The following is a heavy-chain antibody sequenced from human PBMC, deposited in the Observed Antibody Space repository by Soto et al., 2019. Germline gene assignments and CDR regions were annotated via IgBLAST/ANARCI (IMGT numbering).Heavy chain of an antibody. CDR2: TSGNGRST. CDR3: AKIEYASTSYDYGMAL. D-gene: IGHD2-2*01. J-gene: IGHJ6*02. Sequence: PGGSLRLACAASGFTFSSYAMSWVRQAPGKGLEWVSITSGNGRSTYYADSVQGRFSVSRDNSKNTLYVQMNSLRAEDTAIYYCAKIEYASTSYDYGMALRGQRPTATVSS. CDR1: GFTFSSYA. V-gene: IGHV3-23*01.